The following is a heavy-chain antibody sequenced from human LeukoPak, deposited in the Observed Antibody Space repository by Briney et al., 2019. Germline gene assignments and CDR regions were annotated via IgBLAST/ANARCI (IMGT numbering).Heavy chain of an antibody. V-gene: IGHV1-69*05. CDR3: AREIDSSGYYNTYYFDY. Sequence: SVKVSCKASGFPFTTYGFSWVRQAPGQGLEWMGGIIPIFGTANYAQKFQGRVTITTDESTSTAYMELSSLRSEDTAVYYCAREIDSSGYYNTYYFDYWGQGTLVTVSS. J-gene: IGHJ4*02. D-gene: IGHD3-22*01. CDR2: IIPIFGTA. CDR1: GFPFTTYG.